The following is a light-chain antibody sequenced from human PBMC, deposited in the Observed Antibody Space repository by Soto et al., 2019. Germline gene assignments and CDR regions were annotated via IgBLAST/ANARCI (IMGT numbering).Light chain of an antibody. J-gene: IGKJ1*01. Sequence: EIVLAQSPGTLSLSPGERATLSCRAILSVSSSYLGWHQQKPGQAPRLLIYGASSRATGIQDRFSGSGSGTDCTLTISTLEREDFAVYYCHQYDSSPRTFGKGTKEDIK. V-gene: IGKV3-20*01. CDR2: GAS. CDR1: LSVSSSY. CDR3: HQYDSSPRT.